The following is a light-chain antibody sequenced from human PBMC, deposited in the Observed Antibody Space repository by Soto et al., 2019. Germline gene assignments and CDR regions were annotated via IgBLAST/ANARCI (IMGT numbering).Light chain of an antibody. J-gene: IGKJ1*01. CDR1: QSVLYISNNKNY. Sequence: DIVMTQSPDSLAVSLGERATINCKSSQSVLYISNNKNYLAWYQQKPGQPPKLLIYWASTRESGVPDRFSGSGFGIDFTLTISRLQAEDVAVYYCQQYYSTPTWTFGQGTKVEIK. CDR3: QQYYSTPTWT. V-gene: IGKV4-1*01. CDR2: WAS.